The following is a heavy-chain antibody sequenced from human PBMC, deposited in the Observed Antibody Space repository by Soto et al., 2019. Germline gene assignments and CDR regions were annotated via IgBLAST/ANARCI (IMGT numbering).Heavy chain of an antibody. V-gene: IGHV1-3*01. J-gene: IGHJ1*01. Sequence: GASVKVSCKASGYTFTSDAMHWVRQAPGQRLEWMGWINAGNGNTKYSQKFQGRVTITRDTSASTAYMELSSLRSEDTAVYYCARDRDSSGYPVDFQHWGQGTLVTVSS. CDR2: INAGNGNT. CDR1: GYTFTSDA. D-gene: IGHD3-22*01. CDR3: ARDRDSSGYPVDFQH.